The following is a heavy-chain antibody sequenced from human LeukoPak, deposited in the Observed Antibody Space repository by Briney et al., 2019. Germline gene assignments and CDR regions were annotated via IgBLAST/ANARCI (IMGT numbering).Heavy chain of an antibody. J-gene: IGHJ4*02. CDR1: GFTFSSYA. Sequence: PGRSLRLSCAASGFTFSSYAMHWVRQAPGKGLEWVAVISYDGSNKYYADSVKGRFTISRDNSKNTLYLQMNSLRAEDTAVYYCARDVGHYWGQGTLVTVSS. CDR3: ARDVGHY. CDR2: ISYDGSNK. V-gene: IGHV3-30*04.